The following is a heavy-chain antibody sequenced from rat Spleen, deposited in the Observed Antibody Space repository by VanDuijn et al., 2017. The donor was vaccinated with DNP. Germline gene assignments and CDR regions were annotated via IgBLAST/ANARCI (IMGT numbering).Heavy chain of an antibody. Sequence: EVQLVESGGGLVQPGRSLKLSCATSGFTFSIFGMAWVRQAPKRGLEWVATISTSGGGTYYRDSVKGRFTISRDNAKSTLYLQMDSLRSEDTAIYYCTTPLSGFDYWGQGVMVTVSS. CDR1: GFTFSIFG. V-gene: IGHV5-27*01. CDR3: TTPLSGFDY. D-gene: IGHD4-3*01. J-gene: IGHJ2*01. CDR2: ISTSGGGT.